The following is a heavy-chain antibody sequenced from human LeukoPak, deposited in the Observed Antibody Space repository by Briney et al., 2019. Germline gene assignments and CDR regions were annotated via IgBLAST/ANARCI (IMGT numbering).Heavy chain of an antibody. CDR3: AREVSHGYYYGMDV. J-gene: IGHJ6*02. Sequence: SETLSLTCTVSGGSISSYYWSWIRQPPGKGLEWIGYIYYSGSTNYNPSLKSRVTISVDTSKNQFSLKLSSVTAADTAVYYCAREVSHGYYYGMDVWGQGTTVTVSS. V-gene: IGHV4-59*01. CDR1: GGSISSYY. D-gene: IGHD2-8*01. CDR2: IYYSGST.